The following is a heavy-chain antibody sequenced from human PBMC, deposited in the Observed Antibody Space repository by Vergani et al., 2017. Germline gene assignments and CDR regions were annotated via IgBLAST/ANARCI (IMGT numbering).Heavy chain of an antibody. CDR1: GYTFSNYY. CDR2: INPSGGHT. D-gene: IGHD3-9*01. CDR3: AREDYGILTGYRY. J-gene: IGHJ4*02. V-gene: IGHV1-46*03. Sequence: QVQVVQSGAEVKKSGASVKVSCKTSGYTFSNYYMHWVRQATGQGLEWMGIINPSGGHTNYAQKFQGRVTMTRDTSTSTVYMELSSLRSEDTAIYYCAREDYGILTGYRYWGQGTMVTVSA.